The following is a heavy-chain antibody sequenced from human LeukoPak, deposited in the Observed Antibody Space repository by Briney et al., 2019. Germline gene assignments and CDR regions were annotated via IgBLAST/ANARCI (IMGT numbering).Heavy chain of an antibody. Sequence: GGSLRLSCTTSKFYFNSYGMTWVRQAPGKGLEWVSSISGSGGSTQYAASVQGRFTISRDNSKNTLYLQMNSLRAEDTAVYYCAKDPNGDYIGTFDIWGQGTMVTVSS. CDR1: KFYFNSYG. CDR2: ISGSGGST. D-gene: IGHD4-17*01. V-gene: IGHV3-23*01. J-gene: IGHJ3*02. CDR3: AKDPNGDYIGTFDI.